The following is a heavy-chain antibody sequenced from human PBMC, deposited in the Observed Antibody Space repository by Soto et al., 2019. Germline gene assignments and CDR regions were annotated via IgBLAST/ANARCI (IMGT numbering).Heavy chain of an antibody. CDR1: GFTFSSYG. CDR3: ARDEGSSYYYYYGMDV. J-gene: IGHJ6*02. V-gene: IGHV3-33*01. CDR2: IWYDGSNK. D-gene: IGHD6-6*01. Sequence: GGSLRLSCAASGFTFSSYGMHWVRQAPGKGLEWVAVIWYDGSNKYYADSVKGRFTISRDNSKNTLYLQRNSLRAEDTAVYYCARDEGSSYYYYYGMDVWGQGTTVTVSS.